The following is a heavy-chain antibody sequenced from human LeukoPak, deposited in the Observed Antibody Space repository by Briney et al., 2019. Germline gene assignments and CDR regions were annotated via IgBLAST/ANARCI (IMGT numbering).Heavy chain of an antibody. CDR2: ISSSSSTT. CDR1: GFTFSSYS. V-gene: IGHV3-48*01. CDR3: ARGQLGYCSGGSCYSSLEAFDI. D-gene: IGHD2-15*01. Sequence: PGGSLRLSCAASGFTFSSYSMNWVRQAPGKGLEWVSYISSSSSTTYYADSVKGRFTISRDNAKNSLYLQMNSLRAEDTAVYYCARGQLGYCSGGSCYSSLEAFDIWGQGTMVTVSS. J-gene: IGHJ3*02.